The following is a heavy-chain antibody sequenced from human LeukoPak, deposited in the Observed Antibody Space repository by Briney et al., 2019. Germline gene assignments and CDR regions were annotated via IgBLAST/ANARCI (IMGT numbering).Heavy chain of an antibody. J-gene: IGHJ4*02. CDR2: INHSGST. CDR3: ARGFPPYDYVWGSYRLYYFDY. CDR1: GGSFSGYY. V-gene: IGHV4-34*01. Sequence: SETLSLTCAVYGGSFSGYYWSWIRQPPGKVLEWIGEINHSGSTNYNPSLKSRVTISVDTSKNQFSLKLSSVTAADKAVYYCARGFPPYDYVWGSYRLYYFDYWGQGTLVTVSS. D-gene: IGHD3-16*02.